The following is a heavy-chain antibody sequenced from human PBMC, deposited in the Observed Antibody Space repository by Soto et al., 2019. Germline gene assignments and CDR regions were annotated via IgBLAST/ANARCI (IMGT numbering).Heavy chain of an antibody. D-gene: IGHD3-10*01. CDR1: GGSISSYY. Sequence: QVQLQESGPGLVKPSETLSLTCTVSGGSISSYYWSWIRQPPGKGLEWIGYIYYSGSTNYNPSLKSRVTIPVAPSTHQFSLKLSSVTAADTAVYYCARGYGSGSLHYYYYGMDVWGQGTTVTVSS. CDR3: ARGYGSGSLHYYYYGMDV. CDR2: IYYSGST. V-gene: IGHV4-59*01. J-gene: IGHJ6*02.